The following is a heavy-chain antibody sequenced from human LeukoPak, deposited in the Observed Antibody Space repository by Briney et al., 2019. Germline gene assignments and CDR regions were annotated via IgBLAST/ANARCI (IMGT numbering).Heavy chain of an antibody. CDR1: GFTFDDYA. Sequence: SRSLRLSCAASGFTFDDYAMHWVRQAPGKGLEWVSGISWNSGSIGYADSVKGRFTISRDNAKNSLYLQMNSLRAEDTALYYCAKDIGSGSYYRGYYYYGMDVWGQGTTVTVSS. CDR2: ISWNSGSI. CDR3: AKDIGSGSYYRGYYYYGMDV. V-gene: IGHV3-9*01. D-gene: IGHD1-26*01. J-gene: IGHJ6*02.